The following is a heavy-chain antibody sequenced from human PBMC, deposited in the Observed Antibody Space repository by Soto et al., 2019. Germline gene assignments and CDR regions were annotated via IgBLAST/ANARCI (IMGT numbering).Heavy chain of an antibody. Sequence: TGGSLRLSCAASGFTLSSYAMSWVRQAPGKGLEWVSAISGSGGSTYYADSVKGRFTISRDNSKNTLYLQMNSLRAEDTAVYYCAKDLGPDDYGDYVLAYRGQGTLVTVSS. J-gene: IGHJ4*02. CDR2: ISGSGGST. D-gene: IGHD4-17*01. CDR3: AKDLGPDDYGDYVLAY. CDR1: GFTLSSYA. V-gene: IGHV3-23*01.